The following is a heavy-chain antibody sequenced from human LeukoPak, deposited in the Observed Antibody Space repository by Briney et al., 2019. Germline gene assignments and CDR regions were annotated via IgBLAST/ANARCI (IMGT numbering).Heavy chain of an antibody. J-gene: IGHJ4*02. Sequence: SETLSLTCAVYGGSFSGYYWSWIRQPPGKGLEWIGEINHRGSTNYNPSLKSRVTISVDTSKNQFSLKLSSVTAADTAVHYCARGSVGTKDFDYWGQGTLVTVSS. CDR3: ARGSVGTKDFDY. CDR1: GGSFSGYY. D-gene: IGHD3-10*01. CDR2: INHRGST. V-gene: IGHV4-34*01.